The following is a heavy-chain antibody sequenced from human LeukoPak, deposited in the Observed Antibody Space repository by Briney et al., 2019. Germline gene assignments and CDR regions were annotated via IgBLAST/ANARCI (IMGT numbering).Heavy chain of an antibody. CDR1: VGTFSSYA. D-gene: IGHD1-26*01. CDR3: ARAKYSGRQS. CDR2: IIPIFGTA. J-gene: IGHJ1*01. Sequence: SVKVSCKASVGTFSSYATSWVRQAPGQGLDWIGRIIPIFGTANYAQKFQGRVTITTDESTSTAYMERSSLGSEDTAVYYCARAKYSGRQSWGQGTLVSVPS. V-gene: IGHV1-69*05.